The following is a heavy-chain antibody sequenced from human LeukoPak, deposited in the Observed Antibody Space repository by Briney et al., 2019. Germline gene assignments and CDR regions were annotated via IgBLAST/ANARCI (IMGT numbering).Heavy chain of an antibody. CDR2: ISSSSSYI. D-gene: IGHD6-19*01. J-gene: IGHJ4*02. CDR1: GFTFSSYS. CDR3: ARDFPIAVAGSSDY. Sequence: GGSLRLSCAASGFTFSSYSMNWVRQAPGKGLEWVSSISSSSSYIYYADSVKGRFTISRDNAKNSLYRQMNSLRAEDTAVYYCARDFPIAVAGSSDYWGQGTLVTVSS. V-gene: IGHV3-21*01.